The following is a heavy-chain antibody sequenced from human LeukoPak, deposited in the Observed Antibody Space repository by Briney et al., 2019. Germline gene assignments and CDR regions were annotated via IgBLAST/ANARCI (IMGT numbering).Heavy chain of an antibody. V-gene: IGHV5-51*01. CDR3: ARALSTFGGVIATLDY. J-gene: IGHJ4*02. CDR2: IYPGDSDT. D-gene: IGHD3-16*02. CDR1: GYSFTSYW. Sequence: RGESLKISCKGSGYSFTSYWIGWVRQMPGKGLEWMGIIYPGDSDTRYSPSFQGQVTISADKSISTAYLQWSSLKASDTAMYYCARALSTFGGVIATLDYWGQGTLVTVS.